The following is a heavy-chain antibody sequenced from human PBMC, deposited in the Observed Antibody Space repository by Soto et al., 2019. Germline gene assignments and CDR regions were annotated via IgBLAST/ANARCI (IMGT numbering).Heavy chain of an antibody. Sequence: QLQLQESGSGLVKPSQTLSLTCAVSGGSISSGGYSWSWIRQPPGKGLEWIGYIYHSGSTYYNPSLKSRVTISVDRSKNQCSLRLSSMPAADTAVYCCGRVPSPWGQGNLVAVSS. CDR1: GGSISSGGYS. CDR2: IYHSGST. CDR3: GRVPSP. J-gene: IGHJ5*02. V-gene: IGHV4-30-2*01.